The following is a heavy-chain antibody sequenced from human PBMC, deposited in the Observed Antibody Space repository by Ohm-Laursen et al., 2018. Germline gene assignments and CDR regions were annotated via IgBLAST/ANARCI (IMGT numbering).Heavy chain of an antibody. Sequence: ASVKVSCKVSGYTLTDLSIHWVRQAPGKGLEWMGGLDPEDGETLYAQKFQGRVTMTEDRSTDTVYLELSTLKSEDTAVCYCATAITRIHLWWNFDYWGQGTLVTVSS. V-gene: IGHV1-24*01. CDR1: GYTLTDLS. D-gene: IGHD5-18*01. CDR2: LDPEDGET. J-gene: IGHJ4*02. CDR3: ATAITRIHLWWNFDY.